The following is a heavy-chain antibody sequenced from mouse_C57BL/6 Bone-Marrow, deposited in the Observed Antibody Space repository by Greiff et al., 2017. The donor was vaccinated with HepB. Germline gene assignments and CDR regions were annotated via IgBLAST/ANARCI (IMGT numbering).Heavy chain of an antibody. V-gene: IGHV14-3*01. CDR1: GFNIKNTY. Sequence: EVQGVESVAELVRPGASVKLSCTASGFNIKNTYMHWVKQRPEQGLEWIGRIDPANGNTKYAPKFQGKATITADTSSNTAYLQLSSLTSEDTAIYYCAPLITTVVEWFDYWGQGTTLTVSS. CDR2: IDPANGNT. J-gene: IGHJ2*01. D-gene: IGHD1-1*01. CDR3: APLITTVVEWFDY.